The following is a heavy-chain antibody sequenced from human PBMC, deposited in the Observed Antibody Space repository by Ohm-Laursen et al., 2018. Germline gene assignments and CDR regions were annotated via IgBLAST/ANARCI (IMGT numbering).Heavy chain of an antibody. CDR1: GFTLSSYC. CDR3: ARDDDGEDY. V-gene: IGHV3-7*01. D-gene: IGHD4-17*01. CDR2: IKQDGSVK. Sequence: SLRLSCAASGFTLSSYCMSWVRQAPGKGLEWVANIKQDGSVKYYVDSVKGRFTISRGNAKNSVYLQLNSLRNEDTAVYYCARDDDGEDYWGQGTLVTVSP. J-gene: IGHJ4*02.